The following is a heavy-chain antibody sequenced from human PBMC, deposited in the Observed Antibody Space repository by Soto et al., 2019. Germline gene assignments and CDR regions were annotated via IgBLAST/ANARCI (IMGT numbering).Heavy chain of an antibody. D-gene: IGHD3-9*01. CDR1: GASMSGYY. CDR3: AQHARYYHLGTGFYMGGFDF. Sequence: QVQLQESGPGVVKPWEPLSLTCSAPGASMSGYYWSWLGQAPGQRLEWIGYVHYSGRTHYNPSLNHRVTFSVNTSSNMCSPRCSAARPSITAVSYLAQHARYYHLGTGFYMGGFDFWGQGTLFTVSS. V-gene: IGHV4-59*08. J-gene: IGHJ4*02. CDR2: VHYSGRT.